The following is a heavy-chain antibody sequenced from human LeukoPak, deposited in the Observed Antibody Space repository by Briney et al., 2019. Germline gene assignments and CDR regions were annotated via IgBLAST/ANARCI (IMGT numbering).Heavy chain of an antibody. V-gene: IGHV3-23*01. CDR1: GFTFSSYA. Sequence: GGSLRLSCAASGFTFSSYAMTWVRQAPDKGLEWVSAISGSDGSTYYADSAKGRFTISRDDSQNTLYLQMNSLSAEDTAVYYCAKVETSGGANCYALDYWGQGTLVTVSS. D-gene: IGHD2-2*01. CDR3: AKVETSGGANCYALDY. CDR2: ISGSDGST. J-gene: IGHJ4*02.